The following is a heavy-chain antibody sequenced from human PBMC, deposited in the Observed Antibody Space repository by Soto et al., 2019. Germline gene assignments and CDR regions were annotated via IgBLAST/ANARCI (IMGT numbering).Heavy chain of an antibody. CDR2: IIPALGTA. CDR1: GGTFSSHT. Sequence: QDQLVQSGAEVKKPGSSVKVSCKASGGTFSSHTFSWVRQAPGQGPEWMGRIIPALGTATYAQKFQGRVTITADESATTVYMELNSLRSEDTAVYYCARPDFGDYWYFDLWGRGTLVTVSS. CDR3: ARPDFGDYWYFDL. V-gene: IGHV1-69*08. J-gene: IGHJ2*01. D-gene: IGHD4-17*01.